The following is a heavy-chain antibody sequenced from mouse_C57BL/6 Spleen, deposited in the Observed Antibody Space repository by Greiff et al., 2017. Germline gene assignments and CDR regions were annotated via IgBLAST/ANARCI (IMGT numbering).Heavy chain of an antibody. V-gene: IGHV1-82*01. D-gene: IGHD4-1*01. CDR3: ARTGTSAMDD. CDR1: GYAFSSSW. Sequence: VQLQQSGPELVKPGASVKISCKASGYAFSSSWMNWVKPRPGKGLEWIGRIYPGDGDTKYNGKFKGKATRTADKSSSTAYMQLSILTSDDSAVYFCARTGTSAMDDWGQGTSVTVSS. CDR2: IYPGDGDT. J-gene: IGHJ4*01.